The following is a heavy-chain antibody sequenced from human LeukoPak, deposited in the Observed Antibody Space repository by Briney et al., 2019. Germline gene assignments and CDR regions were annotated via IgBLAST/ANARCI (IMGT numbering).Heavy chain of an antibody. D-gene: IGHD7-27*01. Sequence: SGGSLRLSCAASGFTFSSYAMHWVRQAPGKGLEWVAVTSYDGSNKYYADSVKGRFTISRDNSKNTLYLQMNSLRAEDTAVYYCARDFNWDGYYYYYGMDVWGQGTTVTVSS. V-gene: IGHV3-30-3*01. J-gene: IGHJ6*02. CDR1: GFTFSSYA. CDR3: ARDFNWDGYYYYYGMDV. CDR2: TSYDGSNK.